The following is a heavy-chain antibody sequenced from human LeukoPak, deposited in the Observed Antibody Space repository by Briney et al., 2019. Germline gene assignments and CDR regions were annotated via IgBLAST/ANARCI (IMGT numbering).Heavy chain of an antibody. J-gene: IGHJ5*02. CDR3: ARARWELASSSEFDP. CDR1: GGSISSYY. CDR2: ISYSGTT. V-gene: IGHV4-59*12. D-gene: IGHD6-6*01. Sequence: SETLSLTCTVSGGSISSYYWTWIRQPPGKGLEWIGYISYSGTTNYNPSLKSRVTILVDTSKNQFYLKLNCVTAADTAVYYCARARWELASSSEFDPWGQGTLVTVSS.